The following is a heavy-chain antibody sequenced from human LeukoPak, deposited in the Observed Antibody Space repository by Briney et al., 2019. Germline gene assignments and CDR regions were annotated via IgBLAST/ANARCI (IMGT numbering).Heavy chain of an antibody. CDR2: ISSNGGST. Sequence: PGGSLRLSCEASGFTFSRYPMHWVRQAPGKGLEYVSAISSNGGSTYYADSVKGRFTISRDNAKNSLYLQMNSLRAEDTALYYCARHNPLWGYWGQGTLVTVSS. D-gene: IGHD1-14*01. V-gene: IGHV3-64*04. CDR3: ARHNPLWGY. CDR1: GFTFSRYP. J-gene: IGHJ4*02.